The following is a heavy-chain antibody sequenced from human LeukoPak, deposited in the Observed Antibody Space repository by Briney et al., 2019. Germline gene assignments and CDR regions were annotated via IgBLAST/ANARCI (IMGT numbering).Heavy chain of an antibody. CDR2: IYTSGST. CDR1: GGSISSYY. Sequence: PSETLSLTCTVSGGSISSYYGSWIRQPAGKGLEWIGRIYTSGSTNYNPSLKSRVTMSVDTSKNQFSLKLSSVTAADTALYYCARDSSWNDGRYWFDPWGQGTLVTVSS. CDR3: ARDSSWNDGRYWFDP. J-gene: IGHJ5*02. V-gene: IGHV4-4*07. D-gene: IGHD1-1*01.